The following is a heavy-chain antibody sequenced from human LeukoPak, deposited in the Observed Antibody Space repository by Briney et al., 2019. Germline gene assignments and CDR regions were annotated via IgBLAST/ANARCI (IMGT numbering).Heavy chain of an antibody. CDR1: GYTFTSYG. V-gene: IGHV1-18*04. J-gene: IGHJ6*04. Sequence: ASVKVSCKASGYTFTSYGISWVRQAPGQGLEWMGWISAYNGDTNYAQKLQGRVTMTTDTSTSTAYMELRSLRSDDTAVYYCARDVTAMAQGYYYYGMDVWGKGTTVTVSS. D-gene: IGHD5-18*01. CDR3: ARDVTAMAQGYYYYGMDV. CDR2: ISAYNGDT.